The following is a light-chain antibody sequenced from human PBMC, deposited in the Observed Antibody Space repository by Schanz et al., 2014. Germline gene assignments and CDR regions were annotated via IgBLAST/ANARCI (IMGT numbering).Light chain of an antibody. V-gene: IGKV1-5*03. CDR2: KAS. Sequence: DIQMTQSPSTLSASVGDRVTITCRASQSISSYLAWYQQKPGKAPKLLIYKASSLESGVPSRFSGSGSGTEFTLTISSLQPDDSATYYCQQYDSFPFTFGGGTKVEIK. CDR1: QSISSY. J-gene: IGKJ4*01. CDR3: QQYDSFPFT.